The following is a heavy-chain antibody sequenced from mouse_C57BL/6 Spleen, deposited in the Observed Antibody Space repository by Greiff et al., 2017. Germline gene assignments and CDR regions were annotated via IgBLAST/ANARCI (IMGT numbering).Heavy chain of an antibody. D-gene: IGHD1-1*01. CDR2: IYPRSGNT. CDR3: SRHNYVSSNFDY. CDR1: GYTFTSYG. J-gene: IGHJ2*01. V-gene: IGHV1-81*01. Sequence: QVQLQQSGAELARPGASVKLSCKASGYTFTSYGIRWVKQRTGQGLEWIGEIYPRSGNTYYNEKFKGKATLTVDTYSSTAYMQLSSMTSEDSAVYDCSRHNYVSSNFDYWGQGTTLTVSS.